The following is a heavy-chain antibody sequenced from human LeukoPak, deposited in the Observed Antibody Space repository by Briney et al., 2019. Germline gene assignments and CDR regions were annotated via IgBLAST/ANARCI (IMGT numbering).Heavy chain of an antibody. CDR1: GFTFSSYG. V-gene: IGHV3-30*02. J-gene: IGHJ6*03. CDR2: IRHDGSNK. CDR3: ARVLSGRGSLYDYYYYMDV. D-gene: IGHD3-10*01. Sequence: GGSLRLSCAASGFTFSSYGMHWVRQVPGKGLEWVAFIRHDGSNKYYADSVKGRFTISRDISKNTLYLQMNSLRAEDTAVYYCARVLSGRGSLYDYYYYMDVWGKGTTVTISS.